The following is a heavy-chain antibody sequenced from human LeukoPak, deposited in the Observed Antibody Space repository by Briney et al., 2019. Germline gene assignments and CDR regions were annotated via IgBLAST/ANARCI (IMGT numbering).Heavy chain of an antibody. CDR2: ISGSGGTT. D-gene: IGHD5-12*01. V-gene: IGHV3-23*01. CDR1: GFTFSSYA. J-gene: IGHJ4*02. Sequence: GGSLRLSCAASGFTFSSYAMSWVRQAPGKGLEYVSGISGSGGTTYYADSVKGRFTISRDNSKNTLYLQMNSLRAEDTALYYCAKDRSGYDYYGQYYFDYWGQGALVTVSS. CDR3: AKDRSGYDYYGQYYFDY.